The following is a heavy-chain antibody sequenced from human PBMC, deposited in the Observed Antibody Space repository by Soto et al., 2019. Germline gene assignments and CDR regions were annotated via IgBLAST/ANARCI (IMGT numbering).Heavy chain of an antibody. V-gene: IGHV3-30*18. CDR2: ISYDGGNK. CDR3: AKDLGGVVAAYYFDY. J-gene: IGHJ4*02. CDR1: GFTFSSYG. D-gene: IGHD2-15*01. Sequence: QVQLVESGGGVVQPGRSLRLSCAASGFTFSSYGMHWVRQAPGKGLEWVAVISYDGGNKYYADSVKGRFTISRDNSKNTLYLQMNSLRAEDTAVYYCAKDLGGVVAAYYFDYWGQGTLVTVSS.